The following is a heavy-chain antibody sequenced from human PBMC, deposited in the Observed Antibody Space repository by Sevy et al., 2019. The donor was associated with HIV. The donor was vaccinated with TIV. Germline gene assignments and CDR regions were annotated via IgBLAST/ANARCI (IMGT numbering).Heavy chain of an antibody. D-gene: IGHD3-22*01. CDR2: IYSGGST. CDR1: GFTVSSNY. V-gene: IGHV3-53*01. Sequence: GGSLRLSCAASGFTVSSNYMSWVRQAPGKGLEWVSVIYSGGSTYYADSVKGRFTISRDNSKNTLYLQMNSLRAEDMAVYYCARDRNSRSPLPPGAFDIWCQGTMVTVSS. CDR3: ARDRNSRSPLPPGAFDI. J-gene: IGHJ3*02.